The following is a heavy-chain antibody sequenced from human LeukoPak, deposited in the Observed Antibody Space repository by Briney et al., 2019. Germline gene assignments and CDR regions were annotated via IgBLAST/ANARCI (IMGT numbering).Heavy chain of an antibody. CDR3: ARDRCSGGSCYGGRVDY. V-gene: IGHV1-18*01. J-gene: IGHJ4*02. CDR2: ISAYNGNT. CDR1: GYTFTSYG. Sequence: ASVKVSCKASGYTFTSYGISWVRQAPGQGLEWMGWISAYNGNTNYAQKLQGRVTMTTDTSTSTAYMELRSLRSDDTAVYYCARDRCSGGSCYGGRVDYWGQGTLVTVSS. D-gene: IGHD2-15*01.